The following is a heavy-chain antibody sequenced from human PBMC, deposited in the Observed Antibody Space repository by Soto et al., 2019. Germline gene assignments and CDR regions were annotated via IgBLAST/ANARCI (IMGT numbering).Heavy chain of an antibody. CDR3: AREGILIDY. Sequence: QVQLVESGGGVVQPGRSLRLSCAASGFTFSSYGMHWVRQAPGKGLEWVAVIWYGGSNKYYADSVKGRFTISRDNSKNTLYLQMSSLRAEDTAVYYCAREGILIDYWGQGTLVTVSS. V-gene: IGHV3-33*01. CDR1: GFTFSSYG. J-gene: IGHJ4*02. D-gene: IGHD3-10*01. CDR2: IWYGGSNK.